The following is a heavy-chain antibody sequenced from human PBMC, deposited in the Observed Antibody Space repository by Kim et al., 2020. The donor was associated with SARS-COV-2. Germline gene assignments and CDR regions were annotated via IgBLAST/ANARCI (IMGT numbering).Heavy chain of an antibody. Sequence: GGSLRLSCAASGFTFSSYAMHWVRQAPGKGLEYVSAISSNGGSTYYANSVKGRFTISRDNSKNTLYLQMGSLRAEDMAVYYCASSGGLSYYYYGMDVWG. D-gene: IGHD3-16*01. V-gene: IGHV3-64*01. CDR1: GFTFSSYA. CDR3: ASSGGLSYYYYGMDV. J-gene: IGHJ6*02. CDR2: ISSNGGST.